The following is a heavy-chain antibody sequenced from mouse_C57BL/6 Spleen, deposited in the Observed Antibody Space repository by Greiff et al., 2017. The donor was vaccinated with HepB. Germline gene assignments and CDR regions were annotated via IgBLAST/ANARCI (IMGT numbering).Heavy chain of an antibody. CDR1: GYTFTDYE. CDR3: TRYFYEYDCAWFAY. J-gene: IGHJ3*01. D-gene: IGHD2-4*01. V-gene: IGHV1-15*01. Sequence: QVQLQQSGAELVRPGASVTLSCKASGYTFTDYEMHWVKQTPVHGLDWIGAIDPETGGTAYNQKFKGKAILTADKSSSTAYMELRSLTSEDSAVYYCTRYFYEYDCAWFAYWGQGTLVTVSA. CDR2: IDPETGGT.